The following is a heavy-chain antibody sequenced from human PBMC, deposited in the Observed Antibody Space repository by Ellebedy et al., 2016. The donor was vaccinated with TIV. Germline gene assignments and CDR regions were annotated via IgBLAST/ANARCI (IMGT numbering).Heavy chain of an antibody. J-gene: IGHJ4*02. CDR3: ARGGLQYPDY. D-gene: IGHD4-11*01. Sequence: SLKISCAVSGFTFEDYAMHWVRQAPRQGLECVSAISLNSGSIGYADSVKARFTISRDNAKNSLYLQLNSLRAEETAGYYCARGGLQYPDYWGLGTLVTVSS. CDR2: ISLNSGSI. CDR1: GFTFEDYA. V-gene: IGHV3-9*01.